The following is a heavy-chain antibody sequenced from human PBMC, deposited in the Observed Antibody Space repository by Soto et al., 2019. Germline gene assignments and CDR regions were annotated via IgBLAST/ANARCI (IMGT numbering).Heavy chain of an antibody. V-gene: IGHV4-34*01. J-gene: IGHJ4*02. Sequence: PSETLSLTCAVYGGSFSGYYWSWIRQPPGKGLEWIGEINHSVSTNYNPSLKSRVTISVDTSKNQFSLKLSSVTAAVTAVYYCGRGGVSSTSCYGDYWGQGTLVTVSS. CDR3: GRGGVSSTSCYGDY. D-gene: IGHD2-2*01. CDR1: GGSFSGYY. CDR2: INHSVST.